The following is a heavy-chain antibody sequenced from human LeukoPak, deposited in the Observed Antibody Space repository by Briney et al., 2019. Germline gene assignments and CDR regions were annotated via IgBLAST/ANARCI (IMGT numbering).Heavy chain of an antibody. CDR3: AKGYSNGWPYYFDN. CDR1: GLTFSSSA. V-gene: IGHV3-23*01. D-gene: IGHD6-19*01. J-gene: IGHJ4*02. CDR2: ISGSGAST. Sequence: GGSLRLSCAASGLTFSSSAMSWVRQAPVKGLEWVSTISGSGASTYYADSVKGRFTTSRDNSKNTLHLQMNSLRAEDTAVYYCAKGYSNGWPYYFDNWGQGTLVTVSS.